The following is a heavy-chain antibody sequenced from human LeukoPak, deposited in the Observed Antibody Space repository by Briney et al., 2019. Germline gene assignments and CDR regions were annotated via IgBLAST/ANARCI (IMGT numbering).Heavy chain of an antibody. CDR2: ISGSGGST. J-gene: IGHJ5*02. D-gene: IGHD3-22*01. Sequence: GGSLRLSCAASGFTFSSYAMSWVRQAPGKGLEWVSAISGSGGSTYYADSVKGRFTISRDNSKNTLYLQMNSLRAEDTAVYYCAKDLDYYDSSGYSSWGQGTLVTVSS. V-gene: IGHV3-23*01. CDR1: GFTFSSYA. CDR3: AKDLDYYDSSGYSS.